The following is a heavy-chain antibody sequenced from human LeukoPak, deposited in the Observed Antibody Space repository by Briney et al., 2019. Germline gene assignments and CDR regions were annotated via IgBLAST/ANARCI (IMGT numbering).Heavy chain of an antibody. Sequence: PGGSLRLSCAASGFTFSSYSMNWVRQAPGKGLEWVSSISSSSSYIYYADSVKGRFTISRDNARNSLYLHMNSLRAEDTAVYYCARDIWIEAHYFDYWGQGTLVTVSS. J-gene: IGHJ4*02. CDR3: ARDIWIEAHYFDY. CDR1: GFTFSSYS. V-gene: IGHV3-21*01. CDR2: ISSSSSYI. D-gene: IGHD1-1*01.